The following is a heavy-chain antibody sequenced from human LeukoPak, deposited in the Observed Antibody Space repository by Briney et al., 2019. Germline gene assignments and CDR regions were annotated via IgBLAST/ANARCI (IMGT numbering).Heavy chain of an antibody. V-gene: IGHV2-5*01. CDR2: IYWNDDK. D-gene: IGHD5-24*01. CDR1: GVSLPTGGGG. Sequence: SGPTLVQPTRTLTLTCTFSGVSLPTGGGGMGWIRQPPGKALEWLALIYWNDDKRYSPSLKSRLTTIKDTSKNQVVLTTTNMDPVDTATYYCTHRRHGYSAGNDDGGQGTLVTVS. CDR3: THRRHGYSAGNDD. J-gene: IGHJ4*02.